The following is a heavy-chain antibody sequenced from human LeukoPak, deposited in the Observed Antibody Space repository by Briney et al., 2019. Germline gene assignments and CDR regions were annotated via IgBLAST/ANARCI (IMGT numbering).Heavy chain of an antibody. CDR1: GFTFSSYS. CDR2: ISSSSSYI. Sequence: GGSLRLSWAASGFTFSSYSMNWVRQAPGKGLEWVSSISSSSSYIYYADSVKGRFTISRDNAKNSLYLQMNSLRAEDTAVYYCARDSAYSGWDDYWGQGTLVTVSS. J-gene: IGHJ4*02. D-gene: IGHD6-19*01. CDR3: ARDSAYSGWDDY. V-gene: IGHV3-21*01.